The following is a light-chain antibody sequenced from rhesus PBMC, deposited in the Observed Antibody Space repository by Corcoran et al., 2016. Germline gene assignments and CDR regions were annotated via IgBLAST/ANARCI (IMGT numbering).Light chain of an antibody. J-gene: IGLJ1*01. Sequence: QAALTQPRSVSGSPGQSVTISCTGTSSDIGGYNYVSWYQQHPGTAPKLMIYEFSNRPSGVSDRFSGSQSGNTASLTISGLQAEDEADYSCCSYAGSYTFIFGAGTRLTVL. V-gene: IGLV2-32*01. CDR2: EFS. CDR1: SSDIGGYNY. CDR3: CSYAGSYTFI.